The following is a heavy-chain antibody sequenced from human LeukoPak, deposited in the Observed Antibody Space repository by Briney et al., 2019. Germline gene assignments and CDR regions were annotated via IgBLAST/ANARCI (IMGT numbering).Heavy chain of an antibody. Sequence: PGRSLRLSCAASGFTFSSYGMHWVRQAPGKGLEWVALIWYDGSNKYYTDSVKGRLTISRDNSKNTLYLQMNSLRAEDTAVYYCAREGVGAYYFDYWGQGTLVTVSS. D-gene: IGHD1-26*01. CDR3: AREGVGAYYFDY. CDR2: IWYDGSNK. J-gene: IGHJ4*02. CDR1: GFTFSSYG. V-gene: IGHV3-33*01.